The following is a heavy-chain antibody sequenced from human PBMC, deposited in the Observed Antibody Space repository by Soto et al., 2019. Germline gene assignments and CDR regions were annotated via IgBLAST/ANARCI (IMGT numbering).Heavy chain of an antibody. Sequence: QVQLVQSGAEVKKPGASVKVSCKASGYTFTSYAMHWVRQAPGQRLEWMGWINAGNGNTKYSQKFQGRVTITADESTSTAYMELSSLRSEDTAVYYCARGNSYGFELIDYWGQGTLVTVSS. CDR2: INAGNGNT. CDR3: ARGNSYGFELIDY. D-gene: IGHD5-18*01. CDR1: GYTFTSYA. V-gene: IGHV1-3*01. J-gene: IGHJ4*02.